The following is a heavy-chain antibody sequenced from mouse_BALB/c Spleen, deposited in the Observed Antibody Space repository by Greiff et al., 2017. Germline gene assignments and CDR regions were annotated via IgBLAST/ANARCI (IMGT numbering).Heavy chain of an antibody. CDR1: GYAFSSYW. V-gene: IGHV1-80*01. CDR3: ARDKGYDYGAMDY. CDR2: IYPGDGDT. J-gene: IGHJ4*01. Sequence: QVQLQQSGAELVRPGSSVKISCKASGYAFSSYWMNWVKQRPGQGLEWIGQIYPGDGDTNYNGKFKGKATLTADKSSSTAYMQLSSLTSEDSAVYFCARDKGYDYGAMDYWGQGTSVTVSS. D-gene: IGHD2-4*01.